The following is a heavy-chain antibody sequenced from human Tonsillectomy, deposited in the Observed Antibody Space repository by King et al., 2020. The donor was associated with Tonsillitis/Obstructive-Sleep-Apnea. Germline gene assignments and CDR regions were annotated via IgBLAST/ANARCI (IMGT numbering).Heavy chain of an antibody. CDR2: ISSSSGSI. CDR1: GFPFSDYY. Sequence: VQLVESGGGLVKPGGSLRLSCAASGFPFSDYYMSWIRQAPGKGLEWVSYISSSSGSIFYADSVKGRFTISRDNAKNSLYLQMSSLRADDTAVYYCARHLGSVYWSRTSCYEGPLVYWGQRTLVTVSS. J-gene: IGHJ4*02. V-gene: IGHV3-11*01. CDR3: ARHLGSVYWSRTSCYEGPLVY. D-gene: IGHD2-2*01.